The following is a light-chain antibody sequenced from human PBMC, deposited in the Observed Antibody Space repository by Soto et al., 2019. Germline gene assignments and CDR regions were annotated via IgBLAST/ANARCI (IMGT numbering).Light chain of an antibody. CDR2: AAS. J-gene: IGKJ3*01. Sequence: EIVMTQSPATLSLSPGERATLSCRASQSVNSNLAWYQQKPGQAPRLLIYAASTRATGIPARFSGIGSGTEFTLTISSLQSEDFALYYCQQYNIWPPIFTFGPGTKVDIK. V-gene: IGKV3-15*01. CDR3: QQYNIWPPIFT. CDR1: QSVNSN.